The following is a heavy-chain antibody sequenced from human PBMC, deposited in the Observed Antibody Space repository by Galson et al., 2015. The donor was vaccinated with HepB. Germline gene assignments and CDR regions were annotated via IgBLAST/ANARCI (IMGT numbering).Heavy chain of an antibody. D-gene: IGHD5-24*01. CDR2: IIPFVGIA. CDR1: GGSFSSYA. Sequence: SVKVSCKASGGSFSSYAISWVRQAPGQGLEWMGGIIPFVGIANYAQRFQGRVTITADKSTNTAYMELSSLRSEDTAVYYCARESRAAGYNSFDYWGQGTLVTVSA. CDR3: ARESRAAGYNSFDY. V-gene: IGHV1-69*10. J-gene: IGHJ4*02.